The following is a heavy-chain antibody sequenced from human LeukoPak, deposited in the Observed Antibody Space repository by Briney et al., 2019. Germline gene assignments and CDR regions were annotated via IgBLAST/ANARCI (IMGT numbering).Heavy chain of an antibody. V-gene: IGHV3-7*01. D-gene: IGHD6-6*01. CDR2: IKQDGSEK. J-gene: IGHJ6*03. CDR3: ARGESARPYYYYYYYMDV. Sequence: GGSLRLSCAASGFIFSSYRMNWFRQAPGKGLKLVANIKQDGSEKYYVDSVKGRFTISRDNAKNSLYLQMNSLRAEDTAVYYCARGESARPYYYYYYYMDVWGKGTTVTVSS. CDR1: GFIFSSYR.